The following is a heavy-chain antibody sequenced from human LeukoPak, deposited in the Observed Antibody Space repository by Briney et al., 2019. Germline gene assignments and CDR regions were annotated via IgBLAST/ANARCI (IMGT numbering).Heavy chain of an antibody. CDR1: GYTFTGYY. Sequence: GASVKVSCKASGYTFTGYYMHWVRQAPGQGLEWMGRINPNSGGTNYAQKFQGRVTMTRDTSISTAYMELSRLRSDDTAVYYCARDPGITGTTCWFDPWGQGTLVTVSS. V-gene: IGHV1-2*06. J-gene: IGHJ5*02. CDR3: ARDPGITGTTCWFDP. CDR2: INPNSGGT. D-gene: IGHD1-7*01.